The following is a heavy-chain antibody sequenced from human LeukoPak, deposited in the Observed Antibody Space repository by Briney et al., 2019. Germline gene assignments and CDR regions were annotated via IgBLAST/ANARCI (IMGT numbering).Heavy chain of an antibody. CDR3: AKFAGRTAVAGFGRVF. Sequence: GGSLRLSCAASGFTFSSYAMSWVRQAPGKGLEWVSAISGSGGSTYYADSVKGRFTISRDNSKNTLYLQMNSLRAEDTAVYYCAKFAGRTAVAGFGRVFWGQGTLVTVSS. D-gene: IGHD6-19*01. J-gene: IGHJ4*02. CDR1: GFTFSSYA. CDR2: ISGSGGST. V-gene: IGHV3-23*01.